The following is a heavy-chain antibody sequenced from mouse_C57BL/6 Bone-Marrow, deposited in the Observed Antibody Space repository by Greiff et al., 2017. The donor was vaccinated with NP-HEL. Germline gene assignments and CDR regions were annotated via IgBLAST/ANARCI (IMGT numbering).Heavy chain of an antibody. V-gene: IGHV1-82*01. D-gene: IGHD2-5*01. CDR2: IYPGDGDT. CDR3: ARRGAYYSTYFDY. J-gene: IGHJ2*01. Sequence: QVQLQQSGPELVKPGASVKISCKASGYAFSSSWMNWVKQRPGKGLEWIGRIYPGDGDTNYNGKFKGKATLTADKSSSTAYMQLSSLTSEDSAVYFCARRGAYYSTYFDYWGQGTTLTVSS. CDR1: GYAFSSSW.